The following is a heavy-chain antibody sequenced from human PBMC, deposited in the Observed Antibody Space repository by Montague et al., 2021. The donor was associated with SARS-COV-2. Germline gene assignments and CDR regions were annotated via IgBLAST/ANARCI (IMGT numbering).Heavy chain of an antibody. CDR3: ARERSADYYDGSGYHSYKYGMDV. D-gene: IGHD3-22*01. J-gene: IGHJ6*02. CDR2: IYTSGSN. V-gene: IGHV4-61*02. Sequence: TLSLTCTVSGGSVSSGSYYWSLIRQPAGKVLEFICRIYTSGSNNYNPSPNSLVTIPVDTSKNQFSLKVSSVTAADTAVYYCARERSADYYDGSGYHSYKYGMDVWGQGTTVTVSS. CDR1: GGSVSSGSYY.